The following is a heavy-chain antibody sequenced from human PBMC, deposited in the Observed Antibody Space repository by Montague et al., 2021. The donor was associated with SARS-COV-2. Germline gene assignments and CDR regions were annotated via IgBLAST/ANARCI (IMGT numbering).Heavy chain of an antibody. CDR1: GTTRKNNYY. CDR3: ARGIDFGLVASRSHYFDT. J-gene: IGHJ4*02. Sequence: SETLSLTRSLSGTTRKNNYYWGWIRQPPGKGLEWVGSLYYSGNAYYSPSLRSRVTISVDTSRSQFSLQLTSVTVADTAIYYCARGIDFGLVASRSHYFDTWGQGTLVSVSS. V-gene: IGHV4-39*01. CDR2: LYYSGNA. D-gene: IGHD3-3*01.